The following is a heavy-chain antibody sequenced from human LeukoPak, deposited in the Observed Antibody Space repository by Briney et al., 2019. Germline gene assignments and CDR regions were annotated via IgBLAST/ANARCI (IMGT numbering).Heavy chain of an antibody. CDR3: ARDPNSSRAFDI. Sequence: PSETLSITCTVAGGSVNSGSYYWSWIRQPPGKGLEWIGYIYYSGSTDYNPSLRSRVTISVDTSKNQVSLKLTSVIAADTAVYYCARDPNSSRAFDIWGQGTMVTVSS. D-gene: IGHD6-19*01. J-gene: IGHJ3*02. V-gene: IGHV4-61*01. CDR2: IYYSGST. CDR1: GGSVNSGSYY.